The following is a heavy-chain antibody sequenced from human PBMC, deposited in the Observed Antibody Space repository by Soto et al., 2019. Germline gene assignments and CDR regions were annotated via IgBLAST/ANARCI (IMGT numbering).Heavy chain of an antibody. V-gene: IGHV4-59*01. CDR1: GGSSRNYY. D-gene: IGHD3-10*01. Sequence: NPSETLSLTCIVSGGSSRNYYWSWVRQPPGKGLEWIGYIYYSGSTNYNPSLKSRVTISVDTSKNQFSLKLSSVTAADTAVYYCARVLLWLGDPYYPRGYYYMDVWGKGTTVTVSS. J-gene: IGHJ6*03. CDR3: ARVLLWLGDPYYPRGYYYMDV. CDR2: IYYSGST.